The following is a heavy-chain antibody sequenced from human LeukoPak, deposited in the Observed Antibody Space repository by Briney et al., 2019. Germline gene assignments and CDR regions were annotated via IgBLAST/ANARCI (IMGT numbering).Heavy chain of an antibody. V-gene: IGHV4-59*12. CDR2: IYYSGST. J-gene: IGHJ4*02. CDR3: ARGLSEIVGATKVDY. D-gene: IGHD1-26*01. Sequence: PSETLSLTCTVSGGSISSYYWSWIRQPPGKGLEWIGYIYYSGSTNYNPSLKSRVTISVDTSKNQFSLKLSSVTAADTAVYYCARGLSEIVGATKVDYWGQGTLVTVSS. CDR1: GGSISSYY.